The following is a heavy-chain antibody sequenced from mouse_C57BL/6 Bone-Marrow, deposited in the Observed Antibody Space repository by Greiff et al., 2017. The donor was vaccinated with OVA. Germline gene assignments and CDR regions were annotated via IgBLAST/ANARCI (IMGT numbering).Heavy chain of an antibody. Sequence: LVESGAELARPGASVKLSCKASGYTFTSYGISWVKQRTGQGLEWIGEIYPRSGNTYYNEKFKGKATLTADKSSSTAYMELRSLTSEDSAVYFCARSLVYAMDYWGQGTSVTVSS. CDR2: IYPRSGNT. CDR3: ARSLVYAMDY. CDR1: GYTFTSYG. J-gene: IGHJ4*01. V-gene: IGHV1-81*01.